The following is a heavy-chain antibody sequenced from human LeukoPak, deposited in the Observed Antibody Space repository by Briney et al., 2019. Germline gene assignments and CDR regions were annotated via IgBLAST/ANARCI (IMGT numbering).Heavy chain of an antibody. CDR3: ARGGNYCSDRNYYSDY. D-gene: IGHD2-15*01. J-gene: IGHJ4*01. Sequence: ASVKVSCKASGFSFRYYGINWMRQAPGQGLEWMGWISADTGESKYAEKVQGRLTLTRDTSTTTAYMDLRSLRPDDTAVYYCARGGNYCSDRNYYSDYWGQGTLVSVSS. CDR2: ISADTGES. CDR1: GFSFRYYG. V-gene: IGHV1-18*04.